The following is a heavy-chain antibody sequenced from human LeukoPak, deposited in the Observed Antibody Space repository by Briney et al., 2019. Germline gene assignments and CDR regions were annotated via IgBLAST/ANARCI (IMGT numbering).Heavy chain of an antibody. D-gene: IGHD3-10*01. V-gene: IGHV4-38-2*02. CDR3: ATYGSGSYTDY. CDR1: GYSISSGYY. Sequence: SETLSLTCTVSGYSISSGYYWGWIRQPPGKGLEWIGSIYHSGSTYYNPSLKSRVTISVDTSKKQFSLKLSSVTAADTAVYYCATYGSGSYTDYWGQGTLVTVSS. J-gene: IGHJ4*02. CDR2: IYHSGST.